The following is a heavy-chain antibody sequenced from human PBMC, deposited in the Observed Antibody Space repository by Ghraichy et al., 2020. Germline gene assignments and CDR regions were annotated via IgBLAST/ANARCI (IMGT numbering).Heavy chain of an antibody. J-gene: IGHJ3*02. Sequence: SQTLSLTCTVSGGSISSSSYYWGWIRQPPGKGLEWIGSIYYSGSTYYNPSLKSRVTISVDTSKNQFSLKLSSVTAADTAVYYCARHVGGTKLYYYDSKAAFDIWGQGTMVTVSS. D-gene: IGHD3-22*01. CDR1: GGSISSSSYY. CDR2: IYYSGST. CDR3: ARHVGGTKLYYYDSKAAFDI. V-gene: IGHV4-39*01.